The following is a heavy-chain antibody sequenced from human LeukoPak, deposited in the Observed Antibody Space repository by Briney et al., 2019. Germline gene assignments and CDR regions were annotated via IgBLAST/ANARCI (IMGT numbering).Heavy chain of an antibody. CDR1: GGSITSYY. Sequence: PSETLSLTCTVSGGSITSYYWAWIRQPAGEGLEWIGRINTSGTTNYNPSLKSRVTMSVDTSKNQFSVKLTSVTAADTAIYYCAREAPGALDYWGQGTLVTVSS. D-gene: IGHD1-26*01. CDR2: INTSGTT. CDR3: AREAPGALDY. V-gene: IGHV4-4*07. J-gene: IGHJ4*02.